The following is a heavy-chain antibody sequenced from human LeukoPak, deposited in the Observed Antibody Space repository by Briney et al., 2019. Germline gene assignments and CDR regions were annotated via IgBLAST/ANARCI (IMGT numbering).Heavy chain of an antibody. Sequence: PSETLSLTCTVSGGSISSYYWSWIRQPPGKGLEWIGYIYTSGSTNYNPSLKSRVTISVDTSKNQFSLKLSSVTAADTAVYYCARHRVRGYSYGLWFDPWGQGTLVTVSS. CDR1: GGSISSYY. V-gene: IGHV4-4*09. D-gene: IGHD5-18*01. CDR2: IYTSGST. CDR3: ARHRVRGYSYGLWFDP. J-gene: IGHJ5*02.